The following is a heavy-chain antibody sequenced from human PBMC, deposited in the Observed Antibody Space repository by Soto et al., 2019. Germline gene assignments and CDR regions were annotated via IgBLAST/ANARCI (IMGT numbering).Heavy chain of an antibody. CDR2: IIPIFGTA. V-gene: IGHV1-69*01. Sequence: QVQLVQSGAEVKKPGSSVKVSCKASAGTFSSYAISWVRQAPGQGLEWMGGIIPIFGTANYAQKFQGRVTITADESTSTAYMELSSLRSEDTAVYYCARAGGYSGYDYYYGMDVWGQGTTVTVSS. CDR1: AGTFSSYA. J-gene: IGHJ6*02. CDR3: ARAGGYSGYDYYYGMDV. D-gene: IGHD5-12*01.